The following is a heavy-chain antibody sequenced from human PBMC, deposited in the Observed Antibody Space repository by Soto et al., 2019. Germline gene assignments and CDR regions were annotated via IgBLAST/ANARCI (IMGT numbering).Heavy chain of an antibody. CDR1: GFTFSSYS. CDR3: ASSLIYYYDSSGYYYFDY. J-gene: IGHJ4*02. D-gene: IGHD3-22*01. V-gene: IGHV3-48*01. Sequence: PGGSLSLSCAASGFTFSSYSMNWVRQAPGKGLEWVSYISSSSSTIYYADSVKGRFTISRDNAKNSLYLQMNSLRAEDTAVYYCASSLIYYYDSSGYYYFDYWGQGTLVTLSP. CDR2: ISSSSSTI.